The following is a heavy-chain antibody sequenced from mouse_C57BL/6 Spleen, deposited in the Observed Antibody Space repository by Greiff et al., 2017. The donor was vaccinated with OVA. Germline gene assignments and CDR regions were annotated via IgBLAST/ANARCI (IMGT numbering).Heavy chain of an antibody. J-gene: IGHJ4*01. V-gene: IGHV1-52*01. CDR1: GYTFTSYW. CDR2: IDPSDSET. Sequence: QVQLQQPGAELVRPWSSVKLSCKASGYTFTSYWMHWVKQRPIQGLEWIGNIDPSDSETHYNQKFKDKATLTVDKSSSTAYMQLSSLTSEDSAVYYCARGGYSNYAMDYWGQGTSVTVSS. D-gene: IGHD2-5*01. CDR3: ARGGYSNYAMDY.